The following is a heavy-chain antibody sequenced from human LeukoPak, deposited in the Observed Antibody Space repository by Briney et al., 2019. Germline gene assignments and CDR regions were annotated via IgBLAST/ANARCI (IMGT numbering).Heavy chain of an antibody. J-gene: IGHJ3*02. D-gene: IGHD1-26*01. CDR2: ISGSGGST. V-gene: IGHV3-23*01. Sequence: PGGSLRLSCAASGFTFSSYAMSWVRQAPGKGLEWVSAISGSGGSTYYADSVKGRFTISRDNARNSLYLQMNSLRAEDTAVYYCARGTSTGWELLGAFDIWGQGTMVTVSS. CDR3: ARGTSTGWELLGAFDI. CDR1: GFTFSSYA.